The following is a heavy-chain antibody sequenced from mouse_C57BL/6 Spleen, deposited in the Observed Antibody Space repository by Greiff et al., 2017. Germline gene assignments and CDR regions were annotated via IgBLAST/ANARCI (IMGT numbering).Heavy chain of an antibody. CDR1: GYTFTDYN. V-gene: IGHV1-18*01. D-gene: IGHD3-2*01. J-gene: IGHJ4*01. Sequence: EVQLQESGPELVKPGASVKIPCKASGYTFTDYNMDWVKQSHGKSLEWIGDINPNNGGTNYNQKFKGKATLTVNKSSSTAYMELRSLTSEDAAVYYCARRHRYYAMGGWGQGASVTVSS. CDR2: INPNNGGT. CDR3: ARRHRYYAMGG.